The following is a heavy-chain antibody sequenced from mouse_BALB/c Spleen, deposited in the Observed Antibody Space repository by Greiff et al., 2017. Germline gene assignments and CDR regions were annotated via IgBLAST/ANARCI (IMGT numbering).Heavy chain of an antibody. CDR3: ARNEGNYLAWFAY. D-gene: IGHD2-1*01. CDR2: IWSGGST. V-gene: IGHV2-4-1*01. J-gene: IGHJ3*01. Sequence: VMLVESGPGLVQPSQSLSITCTVSGFSLTSYGVHWVRQSPGKGLEWLGVIWSGGSTDYNAAFISRLSISKDNSKSQVFFKMNSLQADDTAIYYCARNEGNYLAWFAYWGQGTLVTVSA. CDR1: GFSLTSYG.